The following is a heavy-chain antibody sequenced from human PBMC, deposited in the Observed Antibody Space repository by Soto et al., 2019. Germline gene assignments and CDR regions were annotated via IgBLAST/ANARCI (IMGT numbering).Heavy chain of an antibody. Sequence: ASVKVSCKASGGTFSSYAISWVRQATGQGLEWMGWVNPNSGNTDSAHKFQGRVTMTWNTAINTVYMELSSLRFEDTAVYYCARGYYDSSGYYPIDYWGQGTLVTVSS. CDR3: ARGYYDSSGYYPIDY. J-gene: IGHJ4*02. V-gene: IGHV1-8*02. CDR1: GGTFSSYA. D-gene: IGHD3-22*01. CDR2: VNPNSGNT.